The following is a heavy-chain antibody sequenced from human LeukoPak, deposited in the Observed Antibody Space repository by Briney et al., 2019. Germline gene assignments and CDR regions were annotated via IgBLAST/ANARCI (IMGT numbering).Heavy chain of an antibody. CDR2: IYPYDSEI. CDR1: GYIFTSYS. CDR3: ARPNWARRYFDY. J-gene: IGHJ4*02. D-gene: IGHD7-27*01. Sequence: GESLKISCKGSGYIFTSYSIARVRQMPGKGLEWMGVIYPYDSEIRYSPSFQGQVTISADKSISTAYLQWSSLKASDTAMYYCARPNWARRYFDYWGQGTLVTVSP. V-gene: IGHV5-51*01.